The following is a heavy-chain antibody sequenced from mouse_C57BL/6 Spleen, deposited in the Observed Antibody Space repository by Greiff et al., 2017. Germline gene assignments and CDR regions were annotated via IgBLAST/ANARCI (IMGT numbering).Heavy chain of an antibody. CDR2: IRNKANGYTT. CDR3: ARYGRYGNYGYFDV. D-gene: IGHD2-1*01. CDR1: GFTFTDYY. V-gene: IGHV7-3*01. J-gene: IGHJ1*03. Sequence: EVQVVESGGGLVQPGGSLSLSCAASGFTFTDYYMSWVRQPPGKALEWLGFIRNKANGYTTEYSASVKGRFTISRDNSQSILYLQMNALRAEDSATYYCARYGRYGNYGYFDVWGTGTTVTVSS.